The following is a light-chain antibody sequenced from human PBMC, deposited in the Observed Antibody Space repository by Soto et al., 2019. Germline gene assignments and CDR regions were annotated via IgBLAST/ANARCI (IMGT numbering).Light chain of an antibody. CDR1: QSVSSN. CDR2: DTS. J-gene: IGKJ2*01. Sequence: EIVMPQSPATLSLSPGERATLSCMASQSVSSNLVWYLQKPGQAPRLLIYDTSTRATNVPARFSGSGSETEFTLTISGLQSEDFGIYYCHHYNNWPPRNTFGQGTKVDIK. V-gene: IGKV3-15*01. CDR3: HHYNNWPPRNT.